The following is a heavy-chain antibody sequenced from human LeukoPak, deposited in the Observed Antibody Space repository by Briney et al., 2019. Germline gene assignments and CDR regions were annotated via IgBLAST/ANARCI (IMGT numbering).Heavy chain of an antibody. CDR1: GFTFSSYG. Sequence: GGSLRLSCAASGFTFSSYGMHWVRQAPGKGLEWVGRIRNKANSYTTEYAASVKGRFTISRDDSKNSVYLQMNSLKTEDTAVYYCARDSGHFDYWGQGTLVTVSS. CDR3: ARDSGHFDY. V-gene: IGHV3-72*01. CDR2: IRNKANSYTT. J-gene: IGHJ4*02. D-gene: IGHD6-25*01.